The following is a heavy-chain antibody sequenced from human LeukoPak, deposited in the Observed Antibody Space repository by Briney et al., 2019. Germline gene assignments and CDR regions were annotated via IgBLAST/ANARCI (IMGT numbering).Heavy chain of an antibody. D-gene: IGHD6-13*01. CDR2: ISWNSGSI. Sequence: GRSLRLSCAASGFTFDDYAMHWVRQAPGKGLEWVSGISWNSGSIGYADSVKGRFTISRDNAKNSLYLQMNSLRAEDTAFYYCAKSYSSRWYGGIDYWGQGTLVTVSS. CDR1: GFTFDDYA. J-gene: IGHJ4*02. V-gene: IGHV3-9*01. CDR3: AKSYSSRWYGGIDY.